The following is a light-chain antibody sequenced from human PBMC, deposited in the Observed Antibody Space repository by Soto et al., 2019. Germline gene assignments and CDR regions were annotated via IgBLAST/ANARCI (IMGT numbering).Light chain of an antibody. V-gene: IGKV1-5*01. CDR2: DAS. J-gene: IGKJ1*01. CDR3: QQYKSNSWT. CDR1: QSLGNW. Sequence: DIQMTQSPSTLSASVGDRVTITCRASQSLGNWLAWYQQKPGKAPKLLIYDASRLESGVPSRFSGSGSGTEFTLTISSLQPDDFATYYCQQYKSNSWTFGQGTKVEIK.